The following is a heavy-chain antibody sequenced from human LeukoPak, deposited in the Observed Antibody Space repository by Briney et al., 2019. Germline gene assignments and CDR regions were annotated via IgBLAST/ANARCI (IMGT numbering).Heavy chain of an antibody. CDR1: GGSISSSSYY. CDR3: ARVGEPPINWNYGVGAFDS. D-gene: IGHD1-7*01. J-gene: IGHJ3*02. V-gene: IGHV4-39*07. CDR2: IYYSGST. Sequence: SETLSLTCTVSGGSISSSSYYWGWNRPPPGKGLEWIGSIYYSGSTYYNPSLKSRVTISVDTSKNQFSLKLSSVTAADTAVYYCARVGEPPINWNYGVGAFDSGGQGTMVTVYS.